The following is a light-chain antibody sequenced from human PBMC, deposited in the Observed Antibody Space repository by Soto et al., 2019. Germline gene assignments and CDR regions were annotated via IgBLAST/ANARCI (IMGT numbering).Light chain of an antibody. CDR2: GAS. CDR1: QSVSSSY. V-gene: IGKV3-20*01. CDR3: QQYGSSPTWT. Sequence: ESVWTQSPGTLSWSPGERATLSCRASQSVSSSYLAWYQQKPGQAPRLLIYGASSRATGIPDRFSGSGSGTDFTLTISRLEPEDFAVYYCQQYGSSPTWTFGQGTKVEIK. J-gene: IGKJ1*01.